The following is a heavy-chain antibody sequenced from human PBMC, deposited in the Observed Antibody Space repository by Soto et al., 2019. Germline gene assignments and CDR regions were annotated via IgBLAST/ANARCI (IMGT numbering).Heavy chain of an antibody. J-gene: IGHJ4*02. Sequence: QVHLVQSGAEVKKPGASVKVSCKASGYTFTSYGISWVRQAPGQGLEWMGWISAYNGNTNYAQKLQGRVTMTTDTSTSKAYMELRSMRSDDTAVYYCARDLYGDPLTPFDDWGQGTLVTVSS. V-gene: IGHV1-18*01. CDR2: ISAYNGNT. CDR3: ARDLYGDPLTPFDD. D-gene: IGHD4-17*01. CDR1: GYTFTSYG.